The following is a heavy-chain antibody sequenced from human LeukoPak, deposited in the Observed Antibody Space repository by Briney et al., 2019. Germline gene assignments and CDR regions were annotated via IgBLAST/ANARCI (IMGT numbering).Heavy chain of an antibody. D-gene: IGHD3-3*01. Sequence: ASVKVSCKASGYTFTSYYMHWVRQAPGQGLEWMGIINPSGGSTSYAQKFQGRVTMTRDMSTSTVYMELSSLRSEDTAVYYCARGSDYDFWSGYYTGMDGSFDYWGQGTLVTVSS. CDR1: GYTFTSYY. CDR3: ARGSDYDFWSGYYTGMDGSFDY. V-gene: IGHV1-46*01. J-gene: IGHJ4*02. CDR2: INPSGGST.